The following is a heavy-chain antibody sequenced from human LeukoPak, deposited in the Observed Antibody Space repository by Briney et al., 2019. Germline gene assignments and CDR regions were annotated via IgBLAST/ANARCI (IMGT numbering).Heavy chain of an antibody. D-gene: IGHD1-26*01. CDR1: GFTFSNCG. J-gene: IGHJ4*02. CDR3: ARDSTDGVIPRQLHPPFDY. V-gene: IGHV3-30*03. Sequence: TGGSLRLSCAASGFTFSNCGMHWVRQAPGKGLEWVAVISYDGSRRFSADSVKGRFTISRDHSKNTLFLQMNSLRPEDTAVYYCARDSTDGVIPRQLHPPFDYWGQGVLVAVSS. CDR2: ISYDGSRR.